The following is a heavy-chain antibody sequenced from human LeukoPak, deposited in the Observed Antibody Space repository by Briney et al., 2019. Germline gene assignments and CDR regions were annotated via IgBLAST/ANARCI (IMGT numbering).Heavy chain of an antibody. D-gene: IGHD1-26*01. CDR2: ISGSGGST. CDR3: AKGSGSYWSPNDAFDI. CDR1: GFTVSSYG. V-gene: IGHV3-23*01. Sequence: GGSLRLSHAASGFTVSSYGMSWVRQAPGKGLEWVSAISGSGGSTYYADSVKGRFTISRDNSKNTLYLQMNSLRAEDTAVYYCAKGSGSYWSPNDAFDIWGQGTMVTVSS. J-gene: IGHJ3*02.